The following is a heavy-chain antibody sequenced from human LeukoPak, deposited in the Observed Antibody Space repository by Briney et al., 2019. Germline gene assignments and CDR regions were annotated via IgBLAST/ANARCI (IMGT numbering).Heavy chain of an antibody. V-gene: IGHV3-23*01. D-gene: IGHD3-3*01. CDR1: GFTFSSYA. CDR3: AKLPFLEWFRRRSFYYYGMDV. J-gene: IGHJ6*02. CDR2: ISGSGGST. Sequence: GGSLRLSCAASGFTFSSYAMSWVRQAPGKGLEWVSAISGSGGSTYYADSVKGRFTISRDNSKNTLYLQMNSLRAEDTAVYYCAKLPFLEWFRRRSFYYYGMDVWGQRTTVTVSS.